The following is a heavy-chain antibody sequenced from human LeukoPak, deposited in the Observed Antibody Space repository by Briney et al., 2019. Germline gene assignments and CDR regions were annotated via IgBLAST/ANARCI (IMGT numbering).Heavy chain of an antibody. CDR3: AKDRAIAAAGPYFDY. CDR2: ISGSGGST. D-gene: IGHD6-13*01. Sequence: GGSLRLSCAASGFTFSSYWMHWVRQAPGKGLEWVSAISGSGGSTYYADSVKGRFTISRDNSKNTLYLQMNSLRAEDTAVYYCAKDRAIAAAGPYFDYWGQGTLVTVSS. V-gene: IGHV3-23*01. CDR1: GFTFSSYW. J-gene: IGHJ4*02.